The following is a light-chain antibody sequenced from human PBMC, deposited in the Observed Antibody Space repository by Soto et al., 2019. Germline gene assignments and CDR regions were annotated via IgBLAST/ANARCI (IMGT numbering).Light chain of an antibody. CDR2: DVS. CDR1: SSDIGGYNY. J-gene: IGLJ1*01. CDR3: CSYAGTYTYV. Sequence: QSVLTQPRSVSGSPGQSVAISCTGTSSDIGGYNYVSWFQQHPGKAPKLMIYDVSKWPSGVPDRFSGSKSGNTASLTISGLQAEDEADYYCCSYAGTYTYVFGTGTKDTVL. V-gene: IGLV2-11*01.